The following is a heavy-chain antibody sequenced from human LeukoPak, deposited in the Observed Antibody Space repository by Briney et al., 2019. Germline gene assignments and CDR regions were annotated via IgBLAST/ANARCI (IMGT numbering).Heavy chain of an antibody. V-gene: IGHV3-74*01. Sequence: GGSLRLSCAASGFTFSSHWMHWVRQVPGKGLVWVSRINSDGSSTSYADSVKGRFTISRDNAKNTMYLQMNSLRAEDMAVYYCARALYCSGGSCYSRPFDYWGQGTLVTVSS. CDR2: INSDGSST. CDR1: GFTFSSHW. D-gene: IGHD2-15*01. J-gene: IGHJ4*02. CDR3: ARALYCSGGSCYSRPFDY.